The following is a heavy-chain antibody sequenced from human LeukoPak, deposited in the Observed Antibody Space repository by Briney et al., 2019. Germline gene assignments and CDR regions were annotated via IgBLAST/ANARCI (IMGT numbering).Heavy chain of an antibody. V-gene: IGHV3-48*02. CDR3: ARDWAYSFDY. CDR2: ISTGSSTI. D-gene: IGHD3-16*01. Sequence: PGRSLRLSCAASGFTFSSYSMNWVRQAPGKGLEWISYISTGSSTIYYADSVKGRFIISRDNAKDSLYLQMNSLRDEDTALYYCARDWAYSFDYWGQGTLVTVSS. J-gene: IGHJ4*02. CDR1: GFTFSSYS.